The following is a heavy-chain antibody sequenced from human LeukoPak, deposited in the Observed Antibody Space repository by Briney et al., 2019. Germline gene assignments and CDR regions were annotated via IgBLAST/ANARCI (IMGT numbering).Heavy chain of an antibody. J-gene: IGHJ5*02. D-gene: IGHD4-17*01. Sequence: SVKVSCKTSGGTFNNSAISWVRQAPGQGLEWLGGIMPLFGTAGYAQKFQGRVTITKDESTRTGYLELTSLTSDDTAVYYCARDVHGDYGSGWFDPWGQGTLVSVSS. CDR3: ARDVHGDYGSGWFDP. V-gene: IGHV1-69*05. CDR1: GGTFNNSA. CDR2: IMPLFGTA.